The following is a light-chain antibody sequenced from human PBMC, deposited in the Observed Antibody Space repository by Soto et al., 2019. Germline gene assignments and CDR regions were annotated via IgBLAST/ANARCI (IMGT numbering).Light chain of an antibody. J-gene: IGKJ3*01. CDR2: LGS. CDR1: QSLLHSNGYNY. Sequence: DIVMTQSPLSLPVTPGEPASISCRSSQSLLHSNGYNYLDWYLQKPGQSPQLLIYLGSNRASGVPERFSGSGSGTDFTLKISRVEAEDVGVYYCVQALQTPPLTFGPGTNVDIK. CDR3: VQALQTPPLT. V-gene: IGKV2-28*01.